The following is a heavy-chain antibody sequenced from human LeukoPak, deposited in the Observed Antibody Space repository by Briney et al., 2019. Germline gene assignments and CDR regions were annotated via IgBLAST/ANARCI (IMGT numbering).Heavy chain of an antibody. CDR3: ARTEWLRSGYYFDY. CDR1: GFILSSNT. CDR2: ISSSSSYI. D-gene: IGHD5-12*01. J-gene: IGHJ4*02. V-gene: IGHV3-21*01. Sequence: PGGSLRLSCAASGFILSSNTMNWVRQAPGKGLEWVSSISSSSSYIYYADSVKGRFTISRHNAKNSLFLQMDSLRAEDTAVYYCARTEWLRSGYYFDYWGQGTLVTVSS.